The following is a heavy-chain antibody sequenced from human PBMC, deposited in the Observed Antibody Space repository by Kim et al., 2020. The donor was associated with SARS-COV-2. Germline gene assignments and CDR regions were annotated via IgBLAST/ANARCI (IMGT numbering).Heavy chain of an antibody. CDR3: ARLQLLRITIFGVVEKGNLFDP. CDR2: IYYSGST. V-gene: IGHV4-39*01. Sequence: SETLSLTCTVSGGSISSSSYYWGWIRQPPGKGLEWIGSIYYSGSTYYNPSLKSRVTISVDTSKNQFSLKLSSVTAADTAVYYCARLQLLRITIFGVVEKGNLFDPWGQGTLVPVSS. D-gene: IGHD3-3*01. CDR1: GGSISSSSYY. J-gene: IGHJ5*02.